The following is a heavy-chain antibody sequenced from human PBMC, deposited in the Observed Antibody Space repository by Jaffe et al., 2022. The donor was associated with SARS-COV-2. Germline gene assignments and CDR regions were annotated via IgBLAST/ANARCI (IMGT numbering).Heavy chain of an antibody. CDR3: ARNYNSSTTCYACFGY. Sequence: QVQLVQSGSELKKPGASVKVSCKASGYTFTRYAMNWVRQAPGQGPEWMGWISTNTGNPTYAQGLTGRFVFSLDTSVNTAYLQISSLKAEDTAVYYCARNYNSSTTCYACFGYWGQGTLVTVSS. J-gene: IGHJ4*02. CDR1: GYTFTRYA. CDR2: ISTNTGNP. V-gene: IGHV7-4-1*02. D-gene: IGHD2-2*01.